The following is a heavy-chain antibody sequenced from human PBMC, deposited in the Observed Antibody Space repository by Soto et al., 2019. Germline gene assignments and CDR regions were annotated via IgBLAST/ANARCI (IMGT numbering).Heavy chain of an antibody. CDR3: VRNAVADYGDHVGWFDP. CDR2: SYYSGIT. Sequence: QLQLQESGPGLVKPSETLSLTCTVSGGSISNSDYYWGWIRQSPGKGLEWIGTSYYSGITYYNPSLSGRVAISVDPSKNQFSLKLGSVTVADTAVYYCVRNAVADYGDHVGWFDPWGHGTLVTVSS. V-gene: IGHV4-39*01. CDR1: GGSISNSDYY. D-gene: IGHD4-17*01. J-gene: IGHJ5*02.